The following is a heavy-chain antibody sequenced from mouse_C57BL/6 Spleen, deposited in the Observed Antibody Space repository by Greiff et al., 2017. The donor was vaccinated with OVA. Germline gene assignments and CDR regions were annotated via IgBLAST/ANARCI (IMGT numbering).Heavy chain of an antibody. CDR1: GYSFTGYY. CDR3: ASPNNLYFDY. Sequence: VQLQQSGPELVKPGASVKISCKASGYSFTGYYMNWVKQSPEKSLEWIGEINPSTGGTTYNQKFKAKATLTVDKSSSTAYMQLKSLTSEDSAVYYCASPNNLYFDYWGQGTTLTVAS. V-gene: IGHV1-42*01. J-gene: IGHJ2*01. CDR2: INPSTGGT. D-gene: IGHD1-3*01.